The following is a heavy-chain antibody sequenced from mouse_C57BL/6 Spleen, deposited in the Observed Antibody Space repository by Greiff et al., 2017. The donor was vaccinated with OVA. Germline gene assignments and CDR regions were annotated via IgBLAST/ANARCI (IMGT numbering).Heavy chain of an antibody. J-gene: IGHJ3*01. Sequence: QVQLQQPGAELVRPGSSVKLSCKASGYTFTSYWMDWVKQRPGQGLEWIGNIYPSDSETHYNQKFKDKATLTVDKSSSTAYMQLSSLTSEDSAVYYCARGDGYGGFAYWGQGTLVTVSA. D-gene: IGHD2-2*01. CDR1: GYTFTSYW. V-gene: IGHV1-61*01. CDR2: IYPSDSET. CDR3: ARGDGYGGFAY.